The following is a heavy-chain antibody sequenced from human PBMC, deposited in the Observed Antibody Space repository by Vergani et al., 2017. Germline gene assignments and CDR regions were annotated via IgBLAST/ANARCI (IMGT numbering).Heavy chain of an antibody. J-gene: IGHJ4*02. Sequence: QVQLVESGGGVVQPGRSLRLSCAASGFTFSSYGMHWVRQAPGKGLEWVAVIWYDGSNKYYADSVKGRFTISRDNSKNTLYLQMNSLRAEDTAVYSCARDRSGYVRYYFDYWGQGTLVTVSS. CDR3: ARDRSGYVRYYFDY. D-gene: IGHD5-12*01. V-gene: IGHV3-33*01. CDR2: IWYDGSNK. CDR1: GFTFSSYG.